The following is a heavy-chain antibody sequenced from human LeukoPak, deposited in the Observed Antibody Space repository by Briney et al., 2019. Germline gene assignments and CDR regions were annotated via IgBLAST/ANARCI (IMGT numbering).Heavy chain of an antibody. CDR1: GFTFSSYG. V-gene: IGHV3-30*18. CDR2: ISYDGSNK. D-gene: IGHD2-15*01. J-gene: IGHJ4*02. CDR3: AKGQLRYCSGGSCYAPDDY. Sequence: GGSLRLSCAASGFTFSSYGMHWVRQAPGKGLEWVAVISYDGSNKYYADSVKGQFTISRDNSKNTLYLQMNSLRAEDTAVYYCAKGQLRYCSGGSCYAPDDYWGQGTLVTVSS.